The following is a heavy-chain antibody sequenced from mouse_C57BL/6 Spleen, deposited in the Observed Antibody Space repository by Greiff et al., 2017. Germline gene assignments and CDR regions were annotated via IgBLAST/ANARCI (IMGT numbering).Heavy chain of an antibody. CDR1: GYTFTDYE. J-gene: IGHJ4*01. CDR3: TRYRDYAMDD. Sequence: QVQLKESGAELVRPGASVTLSCKASGYTFTDYEMHWVKQTPVHGLEWIGAIDPETGGTAYNQKFKGKAILTADKSSSTAYMELRSLTSEDSAVYYCTRYRDYAMDDGGQGTSVTVAS. CDR2: IDPETGGT. V-gene: IGHV1-15*01.